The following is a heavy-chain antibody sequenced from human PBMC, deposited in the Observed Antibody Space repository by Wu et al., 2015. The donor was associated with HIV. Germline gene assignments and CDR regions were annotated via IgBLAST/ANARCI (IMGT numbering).Heavy chain of an antibody. CDR2: IIPIFDTA. CDR1: GGIFSNFG. V-gene: IGHV1-69*05. Sequence: QVQLEQSGAEMKKPGSSMKVSCKASGGIFSNFGVSWLRQAPGQGPEWMGGIIPIFDTATYAQKFQGRVTITTDESTSTAYMELSSLRSEDTAFYYCARAPVYYYDSSAYYLDYWGQGTLVTVSS. J-gene: IGHJ4*02. CDR3: ARAPVYYYDSSAYYLDY. D-gene: IGHD3-22*01.